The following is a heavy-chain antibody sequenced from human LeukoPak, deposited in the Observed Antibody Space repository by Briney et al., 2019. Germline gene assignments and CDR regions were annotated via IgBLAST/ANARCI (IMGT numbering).Heavy chain of an antibody. D-gene: IGHD7-27*01. CDR1: GASVSTNY. V-gene: IGHV4-59*02. J-gene: IGHJ4*02. CDR2: VYYSVNT. CDR3: AKDRIWAH. Sequence: SETLSLTCTVSGASVSTNYWSWIRQSPGKGLEWTGYVYYSVNTNYNPSLKSRVTISADTSKNQFSLKLTSVTAADTAVYYCAKDRIWAHWGQGTLVTVSS.